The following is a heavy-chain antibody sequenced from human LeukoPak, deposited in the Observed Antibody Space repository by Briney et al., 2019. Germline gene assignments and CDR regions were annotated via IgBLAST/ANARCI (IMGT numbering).Heavy chain of an antibody. CDR2: IYYSGST. Sequence: SETLSLTCTVSGGSISSYYWSWIRQPPGKGLEWIGYIYYSGSTNYNPSLKSRVTISVDPSKNQFSLKLSSVTAADTAVYYCARALSIAVAGTAFDYWGQGTLVTVSS. V-gene: IGHV4-59*01. D-gene: IGHD6-19*01. CDR3: ARALSIAVAGTAFDY. CDR1: GGSISSYY. J-gene: IGHJ4*02.